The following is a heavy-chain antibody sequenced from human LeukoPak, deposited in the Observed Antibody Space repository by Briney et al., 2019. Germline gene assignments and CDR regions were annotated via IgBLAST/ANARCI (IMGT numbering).Heavy chain of an antibody. J-gene: IGHJ4*02. CDR3: ARGKYDFWSGTDFDY. V-gene: IGHV1-8*03. Sequence: ASVKASCKASGYTFTSYDINWVRQATGQGLEWMGWMNPNSGNTGYAQKFQGRVTITRNTSISTAYMELSSLRSEDTAVYYCARGKYDFWSGTDFDYWGQGTLVTVSS. D-gene: IGHD3-3*01. CDR2: MNPNSGNT. CDR1: GYTFTSYD.